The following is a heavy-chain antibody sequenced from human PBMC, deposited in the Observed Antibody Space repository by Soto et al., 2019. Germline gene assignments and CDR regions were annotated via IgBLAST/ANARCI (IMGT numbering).Heavy chain of an antibody. J-gene: IGHJ4*02. V-gene: IGHV4-31*03. D-gene: IGHD2-15*01. Sequence: PSETLSLTCTVSGGSISSGGYYWSWIRQHPGKGLEWIGYIYYSGSTYYNPSLKSRVTISVDTSKNQFSLKLSSVTAADTAVYYCARARVVVAAAEYYFDYWGQGTLVTVSS. CDR2: IYYSGST. CDR3: ARARVVVAAAEYYFDY. CDR1: GGSISSGGYY.